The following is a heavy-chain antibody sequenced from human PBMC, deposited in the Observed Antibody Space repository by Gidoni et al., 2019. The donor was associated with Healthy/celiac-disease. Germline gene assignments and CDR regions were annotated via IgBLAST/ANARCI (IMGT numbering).Heavy chain of an antibody. Sequence: QVQLQQWGAGLLKPSETRSLTCAVYGGSFSGYYWRWISQPPGKGMESMGEINQSGNTNYTPSLKSRVTISVDTSKNQFSLNLSSVTAADTAVYYCARGYYGSGSYYYYYYMDVWGKGTTVTVSS. J-gene: IGHJ6*03. D-gene: IGHD3-10*01. V-gene: IGHV4-34*01. CDR3: ARGYYGSGSYYYYYYMDV. CDR1: GGSFSGYY. CDR2: INQSGNT.